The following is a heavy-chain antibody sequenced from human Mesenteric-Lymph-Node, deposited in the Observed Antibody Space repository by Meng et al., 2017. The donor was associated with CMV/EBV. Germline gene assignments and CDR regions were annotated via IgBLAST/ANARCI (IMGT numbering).Heavy chain of an antibody. D-gene: IGHD3-3*01. J-gene: IGHJ4*02. CDR2: IRSKGNNYAT. CDR3: ARDHGPRYFRSGYPHGYFDY. V-gene: IGHV3-73*01. Sequence: GESLKISCAASGFTFSGSAFHWVRQAPGKGLEWVGRIRSKGNNYATEYAASVKGRVTISRDDSKDTAYLQMNSLRAEDTAVYYCARDHGPRYFRSGYPHGYFDYWGQGTLVTVSS. CDR1: GFTFSGSA.